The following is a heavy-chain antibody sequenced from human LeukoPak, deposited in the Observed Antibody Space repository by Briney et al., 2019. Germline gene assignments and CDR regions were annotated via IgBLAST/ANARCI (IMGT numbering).Heavy chain of an antibody. J-gene: IGHJ2*01. CDR1: GFTFSSYA. Sequence: GGSLRLSCAASGFTFSSYAMSWVRQAPGKGLEWVSAISGSGGSTYYADSVKGRFTISRDNSKNTLYLQMNSLRAEDTAVYYCAKDHPEGSSGYYLGENWYFDLWGRGTLVTVSS. V-gene: IGHV3-23*01. CDR3: AKDHPEGSSGYYLGENWYFDL. D-gene: IGHD3-22*01. CDR2: ISGSGGST.